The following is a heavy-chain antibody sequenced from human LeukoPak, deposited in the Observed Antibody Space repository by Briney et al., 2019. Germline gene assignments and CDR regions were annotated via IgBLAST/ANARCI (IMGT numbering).Heavy chain of an antibody. CDR3: ARGLYYDFGSGYFQNWIDP. D-gene: IGHD3-3*01. J-gene: IGHJ5*02. Sequence: SETLSLTCSVSDDSMRSSSYYWGWIRQPPGKGLEWLGSIWYTGRTDYSPSLRSRVTMSIDTSKRLFSVRLSSVTAADTAVYYCARGLYYDFGSGYFQNWIDPWGQGTLVTVSS. CDR2: IWYTGRT. V-gene: IGHV4-39*07. CDR1: DDSMRSSSYY.